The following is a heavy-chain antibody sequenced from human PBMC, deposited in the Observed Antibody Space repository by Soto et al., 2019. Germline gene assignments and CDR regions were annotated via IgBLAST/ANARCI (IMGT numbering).Heavy chain of an antibody. Sequence: YYWSWIRQPPGKGLEWIGYIYYSGTTNYNSYLKSRLSLSVDMSKNQFSLKLASVTAADTAVYFCARSQRGRTAFTFDYWGQGALVTVSS. D-gene: IGHD3-16*01. CDR3: ARSQRGRTAFTFDY. CDR2: IYYSGTT. CDR1: YY. V-gene: IGHV4-59*01. J-gene: IGHJ4*02.